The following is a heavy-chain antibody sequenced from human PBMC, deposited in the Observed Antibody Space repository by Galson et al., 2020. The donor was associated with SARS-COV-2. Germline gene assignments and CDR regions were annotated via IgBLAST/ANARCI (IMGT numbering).Heavy chain of an antibody. J-gene: IGHJ5*02. Sequence: GESLKISCAASGFTFSSYDMHWVRQATGKGLEWVSAIGTAGDTYYPGSVKGRFTISRENAKNSLYLQMNSLRAGDTAVYYCARGNYYGSGIYQSRPKLLLINWFDPWGQGTLVTVSS. CDR3: ARGNYYGSGIYQSRPKLLLINWFDP. CDR1: GFTFSSYD. V-gene: IGHV3-13*01. CDR2: IGTAGDT. D-gene: IGHD3-10*01.